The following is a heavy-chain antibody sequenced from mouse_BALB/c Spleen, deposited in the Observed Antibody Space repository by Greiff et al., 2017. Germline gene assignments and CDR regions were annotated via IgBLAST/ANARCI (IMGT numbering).Heavy chain of an antibody. CDR3: ASGGSGNYRYAMDY. D-gene: IGHD2-1*01. CDR1: GFSLTSYG. J-gene: IGHJ4*01. Sequence: VMLVESGPGLVAPSQSLSITCTVSGFSLTSYGVHWVRQPPGKGLEWLGVIWAGGSTNYNSALMSRLSISKDNSKSQVFLKMNSLQTDDTAMYYCASGGSGNYRYAMDYWGQGTSVTVSS. CDR2: IWAGGST. V-gene: IGHV2-9*02.